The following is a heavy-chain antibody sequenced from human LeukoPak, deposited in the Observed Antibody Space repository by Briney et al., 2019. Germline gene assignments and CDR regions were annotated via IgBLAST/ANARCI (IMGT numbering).Heavy chain of an antibody. CDR1: GFTFSSYS. Sequence: PGGSLRLSCAASGFTFSSYSMNWVRQAPGKGLEWVSYISSSSSTIYYADSVKGRFTISRDNAKNSLYLQMNSLRAEDTAVYYCVRDPYSSGSRYYYGMDVWGQGTTVTVSS. CDR2: ISSSSSTI. V-gene: IGHV3-48*01. J-gene: IGHJ6*02. CDR3: VRDPYSSGSRYYYGMDV. D-gene: IGHD6-19*01.